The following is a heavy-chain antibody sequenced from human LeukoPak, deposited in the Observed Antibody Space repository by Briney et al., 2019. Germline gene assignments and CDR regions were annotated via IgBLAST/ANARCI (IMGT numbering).Heavy chain of an antibody. CDR1: GFTLSSYA. J-gene: IGHJ4*02. Sequence: GGSLRLSCAASGFTLSSYAVHWVRQAPGKGLEWVAVISYDGSNEYYADSVKGRFTISRDNSKNTLYLQMNSLRAEDTAVYYCARAAREMATIMVAFDYWGQGTLVTVSS. CDR3: ARAAREMATIMVAFDY. D-gene: IGHD5-24*01. CDR2: ISYDGSNE. V-gene: IGHV3-30*04.